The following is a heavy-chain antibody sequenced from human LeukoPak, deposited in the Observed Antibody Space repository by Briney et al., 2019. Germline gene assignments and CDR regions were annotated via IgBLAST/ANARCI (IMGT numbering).Heavy chain of an antibody. D-gene: IGHD3-10*01. CDR3: ARGWGRVTMVRGVIRKLFDY. J-gene: IGHJ4*02. Sequence: ASVEVSCKASGYTFTSYDINWVRQATGQGLEWMGWMNPNSGNTGYAQKFQGRVTMTRNTSISTAYMELGSLRSEDTAVYYCARGWGRVTMVRGVIRKLFDYWGQGTLVTVSS. CDR2: MNPNSGNT. V-gene: IGHV1-8*01. CDR1: GYTFTSYD.